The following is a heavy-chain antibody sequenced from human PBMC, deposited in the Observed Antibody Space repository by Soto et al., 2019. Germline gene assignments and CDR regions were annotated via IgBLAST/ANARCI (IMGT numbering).Heavy chain of an antibody. Sequence: PGGALRPSRAAAGFTFKTYAMTRVRQPPGKGLEWVSAISGSGGTTYYADSVKGRVTISRGNSKNTLFLEMNSLRADDTAVYYCAKGLVGGILYYFEYWGRGPPFTVSS. CDR1: GFTFKTYA. V-gene: IGHV3-23*01. J-gene: IGHJ4*02. CDR3: AKGLVGGILYYFEY. D-gene: IGHD6-19*01. CDR2: ISGSGGTT.